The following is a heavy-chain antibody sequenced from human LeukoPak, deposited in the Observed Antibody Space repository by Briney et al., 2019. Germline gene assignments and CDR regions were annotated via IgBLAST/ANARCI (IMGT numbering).Heavy chain of an antibody. CDR2: IYHSGST. D-gene: IGHD6-13*01. CDR3: ARVENSSSWPYYYYYMNV. Sequence: SETLSLTCTVSGYSISSGYYWGWIRQPPGKGLEWIGSIYHSGSTYYNPSLKSRVTISVDTSKNQFSLKLSSVTAADTAVYYCARVENSSSWPYYYYYMNVWGKGTTVTVSS. CDR1: GYSISSGYY. J-gene: IGHJ6*03. V-gene: IGHV4-38-2*02.